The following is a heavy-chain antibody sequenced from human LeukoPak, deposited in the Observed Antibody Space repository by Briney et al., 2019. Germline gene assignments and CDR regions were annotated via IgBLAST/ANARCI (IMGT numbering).Heavy chain of an antibody. CDR3: ASAEYCTSTSCRPYYLDY. D-gene: IGHD2-2*01. Sequence: GGSLRLSCAASGFTFSSYAMNWVRQAPGKGLEWVSGISSSGGSTSYADSVKGRFTISRDNSKNTLYLQMNSLRAEDTAVYYCASAEYCTSTSCRPYYLDYWGQGTLVTVSS. J-gene: IGHJ4*02. CDR1: GFTFSSYA. CDR2: ISSSGGST. V-gene: IGHV3-23*01.